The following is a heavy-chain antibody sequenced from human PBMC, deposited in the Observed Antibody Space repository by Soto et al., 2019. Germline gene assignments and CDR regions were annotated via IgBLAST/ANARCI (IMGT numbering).Heavy chain of an antibody. CDR2: IWYDGSNK. CDR1: GFTFSSYG. Sequence: QVQLVESGGGVVQPGRSLRLSCAASGFTFSSYGMHWVRQAPGKGLEWVAVIWYDGSNKYYADSVKGRFTISRDNSKNTLYLQMNSLRAEDTAVYYCARDYSSGWYSGADYWGQGTLVTVSS. V-gene: IGHV3-33*01. D-gene: IGHD6-19*01. J-gene: IGHJ4*02. CDR3: ARDYSSGWYSGADY.